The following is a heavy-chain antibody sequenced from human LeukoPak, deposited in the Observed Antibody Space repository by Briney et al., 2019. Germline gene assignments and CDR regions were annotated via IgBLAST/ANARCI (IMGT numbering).Heavy chain of an antibody. CDR2: ISGAGP. CDR3: ARGPNGNYVGAFDFQR. J-gene: IGHJ1*01. Sequence: GGSLRLSCAASGFTFSNYALTWVRQAPGRGLEWVSSISGAGPYYADSVKGRFSISRDNYKNTLYLQMSSLRAEDTAVYYCARGPNGNYVGAFDFQRWGQGTLVTVSS. D-gene: IGHD4-17*01. V-gene: IGHV3-23*01. CDR1: GFTFSNYA.